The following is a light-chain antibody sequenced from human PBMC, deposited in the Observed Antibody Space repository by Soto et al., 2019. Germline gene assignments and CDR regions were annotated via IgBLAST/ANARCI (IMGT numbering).Light chain of an antibody. Sequence: IGMRKSPATLSMSPGERATLSCRASQSLNRDLAWYQQKPGQSPRLLIFGASIRATGIPDRFSGSGSGTDFTLTISRLEPEDFAVYYCQQYGSTPLTFGGGTKVDIK. CDR2: GAS. J-gene: IGKJ4*01. CDR1: QSLNRD. CDR3: QQYGSTPLT. V-gene: IGKV3-20*01.